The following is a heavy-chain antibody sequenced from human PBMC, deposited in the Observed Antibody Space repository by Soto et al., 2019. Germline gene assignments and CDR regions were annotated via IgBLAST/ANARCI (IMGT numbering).Heavy chain of an antibody. V-gene: IGHV3-23*01. CDR1: GFTFRSYA. Sequence: PGGSLRLSCVVSGFTFRSYARSWVRQAPGKGLEWVSSISANDGGTYYGDSVKGRFTISRDNSENTLYLQMNSLRADDTAVYYCARDLSILSYWGLGTLVTVSS. CDR2: ISANDGGT. CDR3: ARDLSILSY. J-gene: IGHJ4*02.